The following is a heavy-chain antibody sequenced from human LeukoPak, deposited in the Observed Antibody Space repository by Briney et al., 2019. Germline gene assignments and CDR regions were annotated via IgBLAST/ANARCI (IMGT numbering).Heavy chain of an antibody. CDR3: ARRDFWYYYGSGSYYEHFFDY. V-gene: IGHV4-34*01. CDR2: INHSGST. D-gene: IGHD3-10*01. J-gene: IGHJ4*02. CDR1: GGSISSYY. Sequence: SETLSLTCTVSGGSISSYYWSWIRQPPGKGLEWIGEINHSGSTNYNPSLKSRVTISVDTSKNQFSLKLSSVTAADTAVYYCARRDFWYYYGSGSYYEHFFDYWGQGTLVTVSS.